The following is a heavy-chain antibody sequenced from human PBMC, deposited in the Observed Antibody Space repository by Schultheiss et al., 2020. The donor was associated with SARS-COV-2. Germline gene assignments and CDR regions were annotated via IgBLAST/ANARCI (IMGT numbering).Heavy chain of an antibody. J-gene: IGHJ6*03. V-gene: IGHV1-18*01. Sequence: GESLKISCKASGYTFTSYAISWVRQAPGQGLEWMGWISAYNGNTNYAQKLQGRVTMTTDTSTSTAYMELRSLRSEDTAVYYCARAHSNYAHYYYMDVWGKGTTVTVSS. CDR2: ISAYNGNT. D-gene: IGHD4-11*01. CDR1: GYTFTSYA. CDR3: ARAHSNYAHYYYMDV.